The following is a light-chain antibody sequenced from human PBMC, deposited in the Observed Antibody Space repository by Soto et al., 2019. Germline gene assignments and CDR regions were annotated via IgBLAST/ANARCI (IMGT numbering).Light chain of an antibody. J-gene: IGLJ1*01. CDR1: SSDIGGYNY. CDR3: SSYANSGTFPYV. Sequence: QSALTQPASVSASPGQSITISCTGTSSDIGGYNYVSWYQQHPGKAPKLMIYEVSNRPSGISNRFSGSKSGNTASLTISGLQAEDEADYYCSSYANSGTFPYVFGTGTKLTVL. V-gene: IGLV2-14*01. CDR2: EVS.